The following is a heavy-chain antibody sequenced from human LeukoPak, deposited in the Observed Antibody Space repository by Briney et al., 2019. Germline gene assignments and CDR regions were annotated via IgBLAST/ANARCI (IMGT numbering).Heavy chain of an antibody. J-gene: IGHJ4*02. D-gene: IGHD3-16*01. CDR2: ISGSGGST. Sequence: GGSLRLSCAASGFTFSSYGMSWVRQAPGKGLEWVSAISGSGGSTYYADSVKGRFTISRDNFKNTLYLQMNILRADDTAVYYCAKDLGLGYWGQGTLVTVSS. CDR3: AKDLGLGY. CDR1: GFTFSSYG. V-gene: IGHV3-23*01.